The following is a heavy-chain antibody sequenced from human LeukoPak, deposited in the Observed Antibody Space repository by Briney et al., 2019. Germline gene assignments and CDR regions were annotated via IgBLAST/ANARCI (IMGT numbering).Heavy chain of an antibody. CDR2: INSDGSST. V-gene: IGHV3-74*01. D-gene: IGHD1-26*01. CDR1: GFTFSSYW. CDR3: ARIGEVGAFDY. Sequence: GGSLRLSCAASGFTFSSYWMHWVRQAPGKGLVWVSRINSDGSSTSYADSVKGRFTISRDNAKNTLYLQMNSLRAEDTAVYYCARIGEVGAFDYWGQGTLVTVSS. J-gene: IGHJ4*02.